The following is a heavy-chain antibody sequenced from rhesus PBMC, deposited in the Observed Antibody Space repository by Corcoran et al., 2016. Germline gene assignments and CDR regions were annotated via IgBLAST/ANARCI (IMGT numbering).Heavy chain of an antibody. CDR3: TKGSGSSYVGPLGY. J-gene: IGHJ4*01. V-gene: IGHV3S5*01. CDR1: GFTFSNYG. CDR2: IIDTGGNT. D-gene: IGHD4-29*01. Sequence: EVQLVETGGGLVQPGGSLRLSCAASGFTFSNYGMSWVRQAAGKGLGWVSGIIDTGGNTYYADSVKGRFTISRNNSRNTLSLQMNSLRTEDTAVYYCTKGSGSSYVGPLGYWGQGVLVTVSS.